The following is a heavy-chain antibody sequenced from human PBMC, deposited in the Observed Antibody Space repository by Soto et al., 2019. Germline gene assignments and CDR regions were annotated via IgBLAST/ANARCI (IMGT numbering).Heavy chain of an antibody. CDR2: INHSGST. J-gene: IGHJ4*02. D-gene: IGHD4-17*01. CDR3: ARTVFGDYFAKRVVLAY. CDR1: GGSFSGYF. V-gene: IGHV4-34*01. Sequence: SENLSLTCAVYGGSFSGYFWSWIRQPPGKGLEWIGEINHSGSTNYNPSLKSRVTISVDTSKHQFSLKLSSVTAADTAVYYCARTVFGDYFAKRVVLAYWGQGTLVIVSS.